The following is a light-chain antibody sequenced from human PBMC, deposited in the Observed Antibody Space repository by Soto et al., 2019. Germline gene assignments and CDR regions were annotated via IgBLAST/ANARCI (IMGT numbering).Light chain of an antibody. J-gene: IGLJ2*01. CDR3: QSYDSSTVV. CDR2: EDN. Sequence: NFMLTQPHSVSESPGTTVTISCTRSSGSIASNYVQWYQQRPGSAPTPVIYEDNQRPSGVPDRFSGSTDGSSNSASLTISGLQTEDEADYYCQSYDSSTVVFGGGTKLTVL. V-gene: IGLV6-57*04. CDR1: SGSIASNY.